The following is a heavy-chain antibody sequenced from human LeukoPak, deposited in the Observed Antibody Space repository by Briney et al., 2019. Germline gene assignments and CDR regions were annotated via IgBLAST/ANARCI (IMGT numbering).Heavy chain of an antibody. V-gene: IGHV1-8*01. J-gene: IGHJ5*02. Sequence: GASVKVSCTASGYTFTSYDINWVRQAPGQGLEWMGWMNPNSGNTGYAQEFQGRVTMTRNTSISTAYMELSSLRSEDTAVYYCARGVHSSSWWATLRPEWFDPWGQGTLVTVSS. CDR3: ARGVHSSSWWATLRPEWFDP. D-gene: IGHD6-13*01. CDR1: GYTFTSYD. CDR2: MNPNSGNT.